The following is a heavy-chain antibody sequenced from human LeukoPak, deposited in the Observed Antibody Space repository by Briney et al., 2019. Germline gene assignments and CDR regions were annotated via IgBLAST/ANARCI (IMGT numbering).Heavy chain of an antibody. J-gene: IGHJ1*01. D-gene: IGHD5-24*01. V-gene: IGHV3-23*01. CDR3: VQEARRDGYKLAPVAEH. CDR2: ISETSRKT. Sequence: GGSLRLSCAASGFTFNIYAMSWVRQAPGKGLEWVSAISETSRKTYYADSVKGRFTIPRDNSKNTLYLQMNGLRDEDTAVYYCVQEARRDGYKLAPVAEHWGQGTLVTVSS. CDR1: GFTFNIYA.